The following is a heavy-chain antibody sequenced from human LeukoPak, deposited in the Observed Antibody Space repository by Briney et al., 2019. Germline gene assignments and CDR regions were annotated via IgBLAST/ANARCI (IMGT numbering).Heavy chain of an antibody. V-gene: IGHV1-18*04. Sequence: GASVKVSCKASGYTFTGYYLHWVRQAPGQGLEWMGWISAYNGNTNYAQKLQGRVTMTTDTSTSTAYMELRSLRSDDTAVYYCARGGTMVRGVSWFDPWGQGTLVTVSS. D-gene: IGHD3-10*01. CDR3: ARGGTMVRGVSWFDP. CDR1: GYTFTGYY. CDR2: ISAYNGNT. J-gene: IGHJ5*02.